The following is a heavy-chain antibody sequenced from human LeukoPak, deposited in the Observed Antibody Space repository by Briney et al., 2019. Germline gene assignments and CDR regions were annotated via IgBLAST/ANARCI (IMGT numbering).Heavy chain of an antibody. CDR1: GGSISSYY. V-gene: IGHV4-59*12. CDR3: AREVTVVVAAIGWFDP. D-gene: IGHD2-15*01. J-gene: IGHJ5*02. Sequence: SETLSLTCTVSGGSISSYYWSWIRQPPGKGLEWIGYIYYSGSTYYNPSLKSRVTISVDTSKNQFSLKLSSVTAADTAVYYCAREVTVVVAAIGWFDPWGQGTLVTVSS. CDR2: IYYSGST.